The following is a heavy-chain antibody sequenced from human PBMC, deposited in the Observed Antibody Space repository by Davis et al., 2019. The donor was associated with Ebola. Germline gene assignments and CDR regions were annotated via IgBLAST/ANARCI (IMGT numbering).Heavy chain of an antibody. CDR1: GYTFTSYY. V-gene: IGHV1-46*01. D-gene: IGHD3-9*01. Sequence: ASVKVSCKASGYTFTSYYMHWVRQAPGQGLEWMGIINPSGGSTSYAQKFQGRVTMTTDTSTSTAYMELRSLRSDDTAVYYCARGTYYDILTGYRENYYYGMDVWGQGTTVTVSS. J-gene: IGHJ6*02. CDR3: ARGTYYDILTGYRENYYYGMDV. CDR2: INPSGGST.